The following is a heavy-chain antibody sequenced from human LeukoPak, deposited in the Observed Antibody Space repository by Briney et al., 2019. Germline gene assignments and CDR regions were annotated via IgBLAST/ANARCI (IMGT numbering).Heavy chain of an antibody. V-gene: IGHV4-30-4*08. Sequence: SETLSLTCTVSGGSISSGDYYWSWIRQPPGKGLEWIGYIYYSGSTYYNPSLKSRVTISVDTSKNQFSLKLGSVTAADTAVYYCARVLSGDSSGYLYYYYYYYMDVWGKGTTVTVSS. CDR1: GGSISSGDYY. J-gene: IGHJ6*03. CDR3: ARVLSGDSSGYLYYYYYYYMDV. D-gene: IGHD3-22*01. CDR2: IYYSGST.